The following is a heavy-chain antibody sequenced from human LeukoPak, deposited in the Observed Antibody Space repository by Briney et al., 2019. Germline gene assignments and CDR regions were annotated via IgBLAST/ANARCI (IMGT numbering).Heavy chain of an antibody. D-gene: IGHD5-18*01. V-gene: IGHV1-69*06. J-gene: IGHJ4*02. CDR3: ARGKAVDTAMVFYY. CDR2: IIPIFGTA. CDR1: GGTFSSYA. Sequence: SVKVSCKASGGTFSSYAISWVRQAPGQGLEWMGGIIPIFGTANYAQKFQGRVTITADKSTSTAYMELSSLRSEDTAVYYGARGKAVDTAMVFYYWGQGTLVTVSS.